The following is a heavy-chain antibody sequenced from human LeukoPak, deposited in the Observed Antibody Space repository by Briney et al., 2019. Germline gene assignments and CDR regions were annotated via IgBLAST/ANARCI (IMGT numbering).Heavy chain of an antibody. Sequence: GRSLRLSCAASGFTFSSYAMHWVRQAPGKGLEWVAVISYDGSNKYYADSVRGRFTISRDNSKNTLYLQMNGLRAEDTAVYYCARDPGGYDPVGSYGMDVWGKGTTVTVSS. CDR1: GFTFSSYA. J-gene: IGHJ6*04. CDR2: ISYDGSNK. V-gene: IGHV3-30*04. CDR3: ARDPGGYDPVGSYGMDV. D-gene: IGHD5-12*01.